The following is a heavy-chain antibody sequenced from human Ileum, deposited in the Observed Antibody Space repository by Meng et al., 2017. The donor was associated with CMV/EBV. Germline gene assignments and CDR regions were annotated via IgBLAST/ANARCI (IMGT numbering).Heavy chain of an antibody. J-gene: IGHJ4*02. D-gene: IGHD4-17*01. CDR2: INAGGST. CDR1: GGSISTYY. Sequence: QGHLQEQGPGLVTPSETLSLPCSVSGGSISTYYWTWVRQPAWKGLEWIGRINAGGSTNDNPSLTSRVTMSVDTSKNQFSLKVTSVTAADTAVYYCAREENTVNQFEYWGQGTLVTVSS. CDR3: AREENTVNQFEY. V-gene: IGHV4-4*07.